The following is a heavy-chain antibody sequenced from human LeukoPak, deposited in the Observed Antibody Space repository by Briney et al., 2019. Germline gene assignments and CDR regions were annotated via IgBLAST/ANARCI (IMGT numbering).Heavy chain of an antibody. CDR3: AKDLGSDMVRGTFDY. D-gene: IGHD3-10*01. J-gene: IGHJ4*02. CDR1: GFTFSSYA. V-gene: IGHV3-23*01. CDR2: ISGSGGST. Sequence: AGGSLRLSCAASGFTFSSYAMSWVRQAPGKGLEWVSAISGSGGSTYYADSVKGRFTISRDNSKNTLYLQMISLRAEDTAVYYCAKDLGSDMVRGTFDYWGQGTLVTVSS.